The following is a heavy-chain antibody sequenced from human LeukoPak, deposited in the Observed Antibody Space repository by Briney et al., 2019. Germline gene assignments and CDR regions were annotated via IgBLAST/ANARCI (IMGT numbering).Heavy chain of an antibody. Sequence: AGGSLRLSCAASGFTFSSYEMNWVRQAPGKGLEWVSYISSSGSTIYYADSVKGRFTISRDNAKNSLYLQMNSLRAEDTAVYYCARDPYGDKRGANYYYMDVWGKGTTVTVSS. CDR3: ARDPYGDKRGANYYYMDV. V-gene: IGHV3-48*03. CDR2: ISSSGSTI. J-gene: IGHJ6*03. D-gene: IGHD4-17*01. CDR1: GFTFSSYE.